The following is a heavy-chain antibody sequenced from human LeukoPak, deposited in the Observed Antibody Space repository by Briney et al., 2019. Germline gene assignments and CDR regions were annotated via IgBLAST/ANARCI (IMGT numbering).Heavy chain of an antibody. J-gene: IGHJ3*02. D-gene: IGHD4-17*01. CDR1: GFTFGSYS. CDR3: ARDGHGDYGNDAFDI. Sequence: GGSLRLSCAPSGFTFGSYSMNWVRHAPGRGLEWVSSMSSSSSYIYYADSVKGRFTIPRDNAKNSLYLQMNSLRAEETAVYYCARDGHGDYGNDAFDIWGQGTMVTVSS. V-gene: IGHV3-21*01. CDR2: MSSSSSYI.